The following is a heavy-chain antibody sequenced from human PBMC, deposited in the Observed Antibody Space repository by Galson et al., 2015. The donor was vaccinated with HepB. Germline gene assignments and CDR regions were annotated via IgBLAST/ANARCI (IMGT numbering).Heavy chain of an antibody. CDR3: AKNSSDYFAMDV. J-gene: IGHJ6*02. CDR2: ISGSGGVK. Sequence: LRLSCAGSGFSFSSHAMSWVRQAPGKGLEWVSAISGSGGVKYYADSVKGRFSISRDNSKNTLYVQMNGLRAEDTGVYYCAKNSSDYFAMDVWGQGTTVTVSS. V-gene: IGHV3-23*01. D-gene: IGHD3-22*01. CDR1: GFSFSSHA.